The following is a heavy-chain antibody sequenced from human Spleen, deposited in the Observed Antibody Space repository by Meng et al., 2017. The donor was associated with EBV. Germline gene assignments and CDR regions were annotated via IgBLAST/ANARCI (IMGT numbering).Heavy chain of an antibody. D-gene: IGHD2-2*01. CDR2: LSDSGTYM. CDR3: ARRVGSSFDY. CDR1: GFIFKTYS. J-gene: IGHJ4*02. V-gene: IGHV3-21*01. Sequence: EVQLVESGGGLVKPGGSLRLSCAGPGFIFKTYSMNWVRQAPGKGLEWVASLSDSGTYMYYADSVRGRFTISGDYAENSLYLQMNSLTAEDTAVYYCARRVGSSFDYRGQGTLVTVS.